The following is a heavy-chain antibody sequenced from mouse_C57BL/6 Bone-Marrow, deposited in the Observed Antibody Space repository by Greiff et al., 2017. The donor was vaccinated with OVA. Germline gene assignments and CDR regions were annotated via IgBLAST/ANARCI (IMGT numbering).Heavy chain of an antibody. CDR3: ANPPDGISFAY. J-gene: IGHJ3*01. Sequence: QVQLQQSGAELAKPGASVKLSCKASGYTFTSYWMHWVKQRPGQGLEWIGYINPSSGYTKYNQKFKDKATLTADKSSSPAYMQLSSLTYEDSAFYYCANPPDGISFAYWGQGTLVTVSA. CDR1: GYTFTSYW. V-gene: IGHV1-7*01. CDR2: INPSSGYT. D-gene: IGHD2-3*01.